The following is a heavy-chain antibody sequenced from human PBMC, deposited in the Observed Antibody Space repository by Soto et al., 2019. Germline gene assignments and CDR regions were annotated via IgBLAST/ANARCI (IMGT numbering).Heavy chain of an antibody. Sequence: SETLSLTCTVSDDSISSSSHYWGWIRQPPGKGLEWIGSVYSGGSTYYSPSLKSRVTISVDTSKNQVSLRLTSVTAADTAVYYCARVGGVAARTFDYWGQGTVVTVSS. V-gene: IGHV4-39*07. CDR3: ARVGGVAARTFDY. CDR2: VYSGGST. CDR1: DDSISSSSHY. D-gene: IGHD2-15*01. J-gene: IGHJ4*02.